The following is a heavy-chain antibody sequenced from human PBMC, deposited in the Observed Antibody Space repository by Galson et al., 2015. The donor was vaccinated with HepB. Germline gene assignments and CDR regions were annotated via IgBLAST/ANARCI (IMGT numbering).Heavy chain of an antibody. CDR3: AHRFRNMYYDILTGYYTGGFDY. J-gene: IGHJ4*02. D-gene: IGHD3-9*01. CDR2: IYWDDDK. V-gene: IGHV2-5*02. Sequence: PALVKPTQTLTLTCTFTGFSLSTNGVGVGWVRQPPGKALEWLGVIYWDDDKRYSPSLRSRLTITKDTSNNQVVLIMTNMDPVDTATYYCAHRFRNMYYDILTGYYTGGFDYWGQGTLVTVSS. CDR1: GFSLSTNGVG.